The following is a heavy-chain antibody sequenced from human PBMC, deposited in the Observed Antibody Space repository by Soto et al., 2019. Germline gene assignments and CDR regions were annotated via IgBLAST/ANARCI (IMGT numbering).Heavy chain of an antibody. J-gene: IGHJ6*02. D-gene: IGHD2-2*02. V-gene: IGHV3-21*01. CDR1: GFTFSTYI. CDR2: ISSRSDI. CDR3: AREYTAWPLAYGLDV. Sequence: GGSLRLSWVGSGFTFSTYIINWGGQAPGKGLEWVSSISSRSDIYYADSVKGRFTISRDNAKNSVSLQMNSLRAEDTAVYYCAREYTAWPLAYGLDVWGQGTTVTVSS.